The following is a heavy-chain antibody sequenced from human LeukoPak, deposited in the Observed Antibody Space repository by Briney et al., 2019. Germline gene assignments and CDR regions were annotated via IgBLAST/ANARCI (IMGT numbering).Heavy chain of an antibody. CDR1: GFRFDDFG. CDR2: ISGSGGST. J-gene: IGHJ6*03. D-gene: IGHD5-24*01. V-gene: IGHV3-23*01. CDR3: ARRGQATSHEFYYYYYMDV. Sequence: GGSLRLSCAASGFRFDDFGLSWVRQAPGKGLEWVSAISGSGGSTYYADSVKGRFTISRDNSKNTLYLQMNSLRAEDTAVYYCARRGQATSHEFYYYYYMDVWGKGTTVTVSS.